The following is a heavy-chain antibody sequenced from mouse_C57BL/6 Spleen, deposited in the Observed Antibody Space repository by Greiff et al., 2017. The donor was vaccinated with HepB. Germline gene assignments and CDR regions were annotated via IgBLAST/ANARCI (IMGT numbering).Heavy chain of an antibody. CDR3: ARNYYYGSSYWYFDV. J-gene: IGHJ1*03. D-gene: IGHD1-1*01. V-gene: IGHV2-9-1*01. CDR2: IWTGGGT. CDR1: GFSLTSYA. Sequence: VKLMESGPGLVAPSQSLSITCTVSGFSLTSYAISWVRQPPGKGLEWLGVIWTGGGTNYNSALKSRLSISKDNSKSQVFLKMNSLQTDDTARYYCARNYYYGSSYWYFDVWGTGTTVTVSS.